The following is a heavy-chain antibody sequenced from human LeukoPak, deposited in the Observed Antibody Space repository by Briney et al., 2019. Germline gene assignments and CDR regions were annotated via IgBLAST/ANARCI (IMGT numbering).Heavy chain of an antibody. V-gene: IGHV3-23*01. D-gene: IGHD3-22*01. Sequence: PGGSLRLSCAASGFTFSSYAMSWVRQAPGRGLEWVSAISGSGGSTYYADSVKGRFTISRDNSKNTLYLQMNSLRVEDTAVYYCAIVHYYDSSGYYYLDYYYGMDVWGQGTTVTVSS. J-gene: IGHJ6*02. CDR3: AIVHYYDSSGYYYLDYYYGMDV. CDR2: ISGSGGST. CDR1: GFTFSSYA.